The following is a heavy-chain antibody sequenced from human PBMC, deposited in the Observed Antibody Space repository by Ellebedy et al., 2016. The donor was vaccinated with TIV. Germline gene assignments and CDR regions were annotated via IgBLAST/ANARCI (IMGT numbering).Heavy chain of an antibody. CDR1: GGTFSSYA. V-gene: IGHV1-69*06. Sequence: SVKVSCXASGGTFSSYAISWVRQAPGQGLEWMGGIIPIFGTANYAQKFQGRVTITADKSTSTAYMELSSLRSEDTAVYYCARPASGGDSHFDYWGQGTLVTVSS. CDR3: ARPASGGDSHFDY. CDR2: IIPIFGTA. J-gene: IGHJ4*02. D-gene: IGHD2-21*02.